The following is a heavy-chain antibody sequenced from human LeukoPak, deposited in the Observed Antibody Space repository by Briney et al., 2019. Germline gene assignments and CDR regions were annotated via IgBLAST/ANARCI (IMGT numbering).Heavy chain of an antibody. Sequence: GRSPRLSCAASGFTFSSYAMSWVRQAPGKGLEWVSAISGSGGSTYYADSVKGRFTISRDNSKNTLYLQMNSLRAEDTAVYYCAKASGDAKLVPFDYWGQGTLVTVSS. CDR3: AKASGDAKLVPFDY. J-gene: IGHJ4*02. D-gene: IGHD6-13*01. V-gene: IGHV3-23*01. CDR2: ISGSGGST. CDR1: GFTFSSYA.